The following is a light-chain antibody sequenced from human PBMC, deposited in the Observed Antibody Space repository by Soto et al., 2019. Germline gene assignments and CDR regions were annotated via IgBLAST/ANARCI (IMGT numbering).Light chain of an antibody. Sequence: EVVLTQSPGTLSLSPGERATLSCRGSQSINNNYLAWYQQRPGQAPRLLIYGSSDRATGIPDRFSGSGSGTDFTLTISRLEPEDFAVYYCHQYGSSPPYTFGXGTKL. CDR3: HQYGSSPPYT. V-gene: IGKV3-20*01. CDR1: QSINNNY. J-gene: IGKJ2*01. CDR2: GSS.